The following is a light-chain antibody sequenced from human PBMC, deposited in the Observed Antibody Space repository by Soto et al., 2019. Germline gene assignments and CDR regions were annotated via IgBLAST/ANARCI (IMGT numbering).Light chain of an antibody. CDR1: QTVINNQ. Sequence: DIVLTQSPGTLSFSPGERATLSCRASQTVINNQLAWYQQTPGQAPRLLIYGASSRATGIPDRFSGSGSGTDFTLTISRLEPEDFAVYYCQQYGSSLFFGQGTKLEIK. CDR2: GAS. V-gene: IGKV3-20*01. CDR3: QQYGSSLF. J-gene: IGKJ2*01.